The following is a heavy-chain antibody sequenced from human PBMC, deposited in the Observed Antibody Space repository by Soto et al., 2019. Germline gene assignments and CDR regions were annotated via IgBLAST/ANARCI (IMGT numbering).Heavy chain of an antibody. CDR1: GYTFTSYY. CDR3: ARDGASITMVRRLFYGMDV. J-gene: IGHJ6*02. D-gene: IGHD3-10*01. Sequence: ASVKVSCKASGYTFTSYYMHWVRQAPGQGLEWMGIINPSGGSTSYAQKFQGRVTMTRDTSTSTVYMGLSSLRSEDTAVYYCARDGASITMVRRLFYGMDVWGQGTTVTVS. CDR2: INPSGGST. V-gene: IGHV1-46*01.